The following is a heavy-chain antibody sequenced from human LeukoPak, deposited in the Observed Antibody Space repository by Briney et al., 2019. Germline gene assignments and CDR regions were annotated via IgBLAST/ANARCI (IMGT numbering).Heavy chain of an antibody. CDR3: ARANYYDSSGLYYFDY. Sequence: GGSLRLSCAASGFTFSDYYMSWIRRAPGKGLEWVSNISSSSSYTNYADSVKGRFTISRDNAKNSLYLQMNSLRAEDTAVYYCARANYYDSSGLYYFDYWGQGTLVTVSS. J-gene: IGHJ4*02. V-gene: IGHV3-11*03. D-gene: IGHD3-22*01. CDR2: ISSSSSYT. CDR1: GFTFSDYY.